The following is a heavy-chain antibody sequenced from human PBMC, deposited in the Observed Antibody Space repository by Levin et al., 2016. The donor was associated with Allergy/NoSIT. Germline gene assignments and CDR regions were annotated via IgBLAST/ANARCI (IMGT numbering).Heavy chain of an antibody. J-gene: IGHJ4*02. CDR3: ARRLGFGQPTFDL. Sequence: SETLSLTCTVSGGSISSGDYYWSWIRQLPGKGLEWIGNIYYSGTTYYNPSLKSRLTISIDTSKNQFSLKLSSVTAADTAVYYCARRLGFGQPTFDLWGQGALVTVSS. D-gene: IGHD3-10*01. V-gene: IGHV4-31*03. CDR1: GGSISSGDYY. CDR2: IYYSGTT.